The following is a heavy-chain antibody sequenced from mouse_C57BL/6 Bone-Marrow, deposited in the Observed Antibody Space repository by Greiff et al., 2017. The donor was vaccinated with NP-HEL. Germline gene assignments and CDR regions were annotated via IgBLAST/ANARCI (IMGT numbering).Heavy chain of an antibody. J-gene: IGHJ3*01. CDR2: ISYDGSN. V-gene: IGHV3-6*01. D-gene: IGHD2-4*01. CDR3: ARGVYYDYSAWFAY. CDR1: GYSITSGYY. Sequence: EVQLVESGPGLVKPSQSLSLTCSVTGYSITSGYYWNWIRQFPGNKLEWMGYISYDGSNNYNPSLKNRISITRDTSKNQFFLKLNSVNTEDTATYYCARGVYYDYSAWFAYWGQGTLVTVSA.